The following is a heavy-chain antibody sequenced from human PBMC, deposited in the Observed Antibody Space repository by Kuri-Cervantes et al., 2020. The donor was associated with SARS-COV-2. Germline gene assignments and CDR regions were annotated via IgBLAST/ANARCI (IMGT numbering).Heavy chain of an antibody. CDR2: ISSSSSTI. CDR1: GFTFSSYS. D-gene: IGHD3-22*01. J-gene: IGHJ6*02. CDR3: ARENQGNYYDSSGYYYYYYYGMDV. V-gene: IGHV3-48*02. Sequence: GGSLRLSCAASGFTFSSYSMNWVRQAPGKGLEWVSYISSSSSTIYYADSVKGRFTISRDNAKNSLYLQMNSLRDEDTAVYYCARENQGNYYDSSGYYYYYYYGMDVWGQGTTVTVSS.